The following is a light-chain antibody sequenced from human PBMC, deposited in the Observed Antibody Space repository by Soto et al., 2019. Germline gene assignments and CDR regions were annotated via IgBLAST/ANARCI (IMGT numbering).Light chain of an antibody. CDR2: DAT. V-gene: IGKV1-33*01. CDR1: QDISKY. J-gene: IGKJ2*01. Sequence: DIQMTQPPPSLSASVGERVTISCQASQDISKYLNWYQQKPGKAPQLLIYDATNLRTGVPSRFSGGGSGTDFTITISSLQPEDIATYYCQQFDNLPYTFGQGTKLEIK. CDR3: QQFDNLPYT.